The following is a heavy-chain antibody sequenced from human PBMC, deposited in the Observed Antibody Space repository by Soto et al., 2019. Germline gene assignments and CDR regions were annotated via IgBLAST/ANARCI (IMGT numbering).Heavy chain of an antibody. D-gene: IGHD3-3*01. CDR2: ISAYNGNT. J-gene: IGHJ6*02. CDR1: GYTFTSYG. CDR3: ARDGLELLLSVWYYYCMDV. V-gene: IGHV1-18*01. Sequence: ASVKVSCKASGYTFTSYGISWVRQAPGQGLEWMGWISAYNGNTNYAQKLQGRVTMTTDTSTSTAYMELRSLRSDDTAVYYCARDGLELLLSVWYYYCMDVWGQGPTVTVSS.